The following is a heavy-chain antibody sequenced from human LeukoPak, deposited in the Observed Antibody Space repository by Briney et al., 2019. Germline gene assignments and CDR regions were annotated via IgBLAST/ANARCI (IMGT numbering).Heavy chain of an antibody. CDR1: GGSISSGGYY. CDR3: ARGSNSVRFLEWPPPPYVDY. Sequence: PSQTLSLTCTVSGGSISSGGYYWSWIRQHPGKGLEWIGYIYYSGSTYYNPSLKSRVTISVDTSKNQFSLKLSSVTAADTAVYYCARGSNSVRFLEWPPPPYVDYWGQGTLVTVSS. CDR2: IYYSGST. J-gene: IGHJ4*02. V-gene: IGHV4-31*03. D-gene: IGHD3-3*01.